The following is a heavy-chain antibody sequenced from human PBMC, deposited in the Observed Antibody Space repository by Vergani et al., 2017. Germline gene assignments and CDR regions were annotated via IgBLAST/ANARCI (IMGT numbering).Heavy chain of an antibody. V-gene: IGHV1-2*02. Sequence: QVQLVQSGAAVKKPGASAKVSCTASGYIFKNYYMHWLRLAPGQGFQWMGVVNFVTGAATSPQTFQGRVTMTRYTSISTAYMELSRLRSDDTAVYYCARGGSVTMLADALGSGSGGYWGQGTLVTVSS. J-gene: IGHJ4*02. CDR2: VNFVTGAA. CDR1: GYIFKNYY. CDR3: ARGGSVTMLADALGSGSGGY. D-gene: IGHD3-22*01.